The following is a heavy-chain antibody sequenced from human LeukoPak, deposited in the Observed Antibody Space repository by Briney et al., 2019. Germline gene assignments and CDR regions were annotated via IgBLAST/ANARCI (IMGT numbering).Heavy chain of an antibody. V-gene: IGHV3-23*01. Sequence: GGSLRLYCAASGFTFSNYAMSWVRQAPGEGLEWVSAISGGGGSTYYADSVKGRFTISRDNSKDTLYLQMNGLRAEDTAFYYCATRSVSAPTWGQGILVTASS. D-gene: IGHD6-19*01. CDR1: GFTFSNYA. J-gene: IGHJ5*02. CDR2: ISGGGGST. CDR3: ATRSVSAPT.